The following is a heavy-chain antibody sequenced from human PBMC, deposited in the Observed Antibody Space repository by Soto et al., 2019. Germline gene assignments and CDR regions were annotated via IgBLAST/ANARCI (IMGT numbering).Heavy chain of an antibody. CDR3: EKDRDIAAAGYNFDY. J-gene: IGHJ4*02. CDR1: AFTFDNFA. D-gene: IGHD6-13*01. V-gene: IGHV3-30*18. CDR2: ISSHGNDK. Sequence: GGSLRLSCAASAFTFDNFAMHWVRQAPGKGLEWVAVISSHGNDKYHADSVKGRFTISRDNSKNTLYLQMNSLRAEDTAVYYCEKDRDIAAAGYNFDYWGQGTLVTVYS.